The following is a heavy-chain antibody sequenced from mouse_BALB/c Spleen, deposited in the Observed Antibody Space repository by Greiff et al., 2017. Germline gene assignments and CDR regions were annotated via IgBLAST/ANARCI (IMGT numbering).Heavy chain of an antibody. CDR2: IYPGDGDT. J-gene: IGHJ4*01. D-gene: IGHD2-10*02. CDR1: GYTFTSYW. CDR3: ATMSIPYAMDY. Sequence: QVQLQQSGAELARPGASVKLSCKASGYTFTSYWMQWVKQRPGQGLEWIGAIYPGDGDTRYTQKFKGKATLTADKSSSTAYMQLSSLASEDSAVYYCATMSIPYAMDYWGQGTSVTVSS. V-gene: IGHV1-87*01.